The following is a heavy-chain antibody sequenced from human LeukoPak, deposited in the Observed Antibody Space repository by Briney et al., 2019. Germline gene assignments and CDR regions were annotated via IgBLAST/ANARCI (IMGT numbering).Heavy chain of an antibody. CDR2: INHSGST. D-gene: IGHD4-17*01. CDR1: GGSLSGYY. J-gene: IGHJ5*02. CDR3: ARGRTTLFDP. V-gene: IGHV4-34*01. Sequence: SETLSPTCAVYGGSLSGYYWSWIRQSPGKGLEWIGEINHSGSTNYNPSLKSRVTISVDTSKNQFSLKLSSVTAAGTAVYYCARGRTTLFDPWGQGTLVTVSS.